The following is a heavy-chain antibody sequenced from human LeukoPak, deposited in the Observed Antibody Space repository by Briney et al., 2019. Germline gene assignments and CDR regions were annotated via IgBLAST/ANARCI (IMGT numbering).Heavy chain of an antibody. CDR1: EFTFTGYE. CDR3: ATSGSYFHYFDY. J-gene: IGHJ4*02. V-gene: IGHV3-48*03. CDR2: ISSSGSTI. Sequence: PGGSLRLSCAASEFTFTGYEMNWVRQAPGKGLEWVSYISSSGSTIYYADSVKGRFTISRDNAKNSLYLQMNSLRAEDTAVYYCATSGSYFHYFDYWGQGTLVTVSS. D-gene: IGHD1-26*01.